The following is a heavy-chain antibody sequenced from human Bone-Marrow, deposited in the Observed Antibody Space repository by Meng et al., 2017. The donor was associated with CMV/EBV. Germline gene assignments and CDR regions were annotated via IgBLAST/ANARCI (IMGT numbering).Heavy chain of an antibody. V-gene: IGHV3-7*01. CDR1: GFTFSSYW. J-gene: IGHJ5*02. CDR3: ASDSSGYYSRAYWFDP. D-gene: IGHD3-22*01. CDR2: IKQDGSEK. Sequence: GGSLRLSCAASGFTFSSYWMSWVRQAPGKGLEWVANIKQDGSEKYYVDSVKGRFTISRDNANNSLYLQMNSLRAEDTAVYYCASDSSGYYSRAYWFDPWGQGTLVTVSS.